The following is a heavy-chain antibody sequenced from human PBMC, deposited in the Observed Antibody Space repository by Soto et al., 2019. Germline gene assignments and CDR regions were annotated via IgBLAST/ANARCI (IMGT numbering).Heavy chain of an antibody. CDR1: GYDFTAYD. V-gene: IGHV1-8*02. D-gene: IGHD6-13*01. CDR3: GRGPSPRAPAGGTPYYYAMDV. J-gene: IGHJ6*02. CDR2: MNPINGAT. Sequence: QVQLVQSGAEVKQSGASVKVSCKASGYDFTAYDINWVRQASGQGLEWMGWMNPINGATGSARRFQGSVSMTRHTATGTAYLELTSLRSDDTAVYYCGRGPSPRAPAGGTPYYYAMDVWGQGTTVTVSS.